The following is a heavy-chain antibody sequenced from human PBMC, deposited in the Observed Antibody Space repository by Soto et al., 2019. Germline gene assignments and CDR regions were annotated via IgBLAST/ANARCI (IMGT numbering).Heavy chain of an antibody. Sequence: ASLKFSCETFVYTFTDFYIHWVLQFPGQGLEWGGSINLINVSINYAQKFQGRVTMTRDTSVNTSYMDLNRLNFDDSAIYYCVRGQSVLYLDLWGRGTQVTVSS. CDR2: INLINVSI. D-gene: IGHD1-20*01. CDR3: VRGQSVLYLDL. CDR1: VYTFTDFY. J-gene: IGHJ1*01. V-gene: IGHV1-2*02.